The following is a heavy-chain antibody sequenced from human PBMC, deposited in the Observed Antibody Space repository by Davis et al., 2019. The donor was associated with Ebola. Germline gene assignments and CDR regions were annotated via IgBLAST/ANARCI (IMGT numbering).Heavy chain of an antibody. CDR1: GFTFTDYY. V-gene: IGHV3-11*04. J-gene: IGHJ3*02. D-gene: IGHD6-19*01. CDR3: AGGESGWDASDI. Sequence: GESLKISCAASGFTFTDYYMSWVRQAPGKGLEWVSAISGSGGSTYYADSVKGRFTVSRDNAKNSLSLQMNSLRAEDTAVYYCAGGESGWDASDIWGRGTMVTVSS. CDR2: ISGSGGST.